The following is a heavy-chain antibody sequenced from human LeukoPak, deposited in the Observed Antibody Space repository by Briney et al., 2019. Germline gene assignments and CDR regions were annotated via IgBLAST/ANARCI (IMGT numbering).Heavy chain of an antibody. Sequence: GASVKVSCKASGGTFSSYAISWVRQAPGQGLEWMGGIIPIFGTANCAQKFQGRVTITTDESTSTAYMELSSLRSEDTAVYYCARIRLDGYNRIYFFDYWGQGTLVTVSS. D-gene: IGHD5-24*01. CDR2: IIPIFGTA. J-gene: IGHJ4*02. V-gene: IGHV1-69*05. CDR3: ARIRLDGYNRIYFFDY. CDR1: GGTFSSYA.